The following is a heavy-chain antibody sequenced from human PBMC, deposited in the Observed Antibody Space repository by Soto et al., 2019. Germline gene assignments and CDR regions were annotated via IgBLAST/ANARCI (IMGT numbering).Heavy chain of an antibody. CDR2: ISYDGSNK. CDR3: ARGGVVAATPIDFQH. CDR1: GFTFSSYA. Sequence: GGSLRLSCAASGFTFSSYAMHWVRQAPGKGLEWVAVISYDGSNKYYPDSVKGRFTISRDNSKNTLYLQMNSLRAEDTAVYYCARGGVVAATPIDFQHWGQGTLVTVSS. V-gene: IGHV3-30-3*01. J-gene: IGHJ1*01. D-gene: IGHD2-15*01.